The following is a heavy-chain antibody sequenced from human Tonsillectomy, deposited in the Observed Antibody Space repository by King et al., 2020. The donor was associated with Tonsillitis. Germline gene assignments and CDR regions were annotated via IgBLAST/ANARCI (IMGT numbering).Heavy chain of an antibody. J-gene: IGHJ4*02. V-gene: IGHV4-39*01. Sequence: LQLQESGPGLVKPSETLSLTCTVSGGSISSNSYYWGWIRQPPGKGLEWIGNIYYSGSTYYNPSLKSRVTISVDTSKNQFSLKLSSVTAADTAVYYCARLYYYGSASYRYYFDYWGQGTLVTVSS. D-gene: IGHD3-10*01. CDR1: GGSISSNSYY. CDR3: ARLYYYGSASYRYYFDY. CDR2: IYYSGST.